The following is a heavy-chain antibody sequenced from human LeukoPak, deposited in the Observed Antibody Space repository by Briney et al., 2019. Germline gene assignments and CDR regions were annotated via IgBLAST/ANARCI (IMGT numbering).Heavy chain of an antibody. Sequence: SETLSLTCTVSGGSISNYYWTWIRRTPGKGLEWNGYINSNGNTKYNPSLKSRVTISIDTSKNQFSLKLSSVTAADTAVYHCARGLGLIAVAGPDYYYYMDVWGKGTTVTVSS. CDR3: ARGLGLIAVAGPDYYYYMDV. CDR1: GGSISNYY. D-gene: IGHD6-19*01. V-gene: IGHV4-59*12. CDR2: INSNGNT. J-gene: IGHJ6*03.